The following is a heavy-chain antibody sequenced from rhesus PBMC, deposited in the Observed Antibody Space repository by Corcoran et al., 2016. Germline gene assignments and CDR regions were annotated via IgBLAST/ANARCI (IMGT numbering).Heavy chain of an antibody. Sequence: QVQLQESGPGVVKPSETLSLTCAVSGGSISDSYRWSWIRQPPGKGLEWIGYIYGSRTSTNYNPSLKSRVTISKDTSKNQFSLKLRLGSAADTAVYYGAREVAGTADYWGQGVLVTVSS. J-gene: IGHJ4*01. CDR3: AREVAGTADY. CDR2: IYGSRTST. D-gene: IGHD1-20*01. V-gene: IGHV4S10*01. CDR1: GGSISDSYR.